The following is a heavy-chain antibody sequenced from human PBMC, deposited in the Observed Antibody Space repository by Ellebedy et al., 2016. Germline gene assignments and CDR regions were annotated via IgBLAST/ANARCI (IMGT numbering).Heavy chain of an antibody. CDR3: ANVGGSGTYYNGY. D-gene: IGHD3-10*01. CDR1: GFTFSSHG. CDR2: VVGSGGRT. J-gene: IGHJ4*02. Sequence: GGSLKLSCEASGFTFSSHGMSWVRQVPGKGPEWVAAVVGSGGRTFYADSVKGRFTISRDNSKNRLYLQMSSLKVEDTATYYCANVGGSGTYYNGYWGQGTLVTVSS. V-gene: IGHV3-23*01.